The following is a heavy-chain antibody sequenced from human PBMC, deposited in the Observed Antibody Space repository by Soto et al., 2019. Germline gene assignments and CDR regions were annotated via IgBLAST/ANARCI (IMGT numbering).Heavy chain of an antibody. CDR3: ARTNYYDSSGYPGDRFDP. J-gene: IGHJ5*02. D-gene: IGHD3-22*01. Sequence: GASVKVSCKASGYTFTSYGISWVRQAPGQGLEWMGWISAYNGNTNYAQKLQGRVTMTTDTSTSTAYMELRSLRSDDTAVYYCARTNYYDSSGYPGDRFDPWGQGTLVTVSS. CDR2: ISAYNGNT. CDR1: GYTFTSYG. V-gene: IGHV1-18*01.